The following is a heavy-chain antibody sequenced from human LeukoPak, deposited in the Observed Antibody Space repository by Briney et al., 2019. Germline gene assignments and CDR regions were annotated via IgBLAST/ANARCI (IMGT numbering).Heavy chain of an antibody. Sequence: GRSLRLSCTASGFTFGDYAMSWFRQAPGKGLEWVGFIRSKAYGGTTEYAASVKGRFTISRDDSKSIAYLQMNSLKTEDTAVYYCTRLTIFGAKRDYWGQGTLVTVSS. CDR1: GFTFGDYA. CDR2: IRSKAYGGTT. V-gene: IGHV3-49*03. CDR3: TRLTIFGAKRDY. J-gene: IGHJ4*02. D-gene: IGHD3-3*01.